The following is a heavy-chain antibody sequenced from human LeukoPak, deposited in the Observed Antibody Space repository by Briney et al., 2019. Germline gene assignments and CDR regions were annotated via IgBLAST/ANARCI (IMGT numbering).Heavy chain of an antibody. CDR1: GGSISSYS. Sequence: PSETLSLTCTVSGGSISSYSWSWIRQPPGKGLEWIGYIYHSGSTYYNPSLKSRVTISVDRSKNQFSLKLSSVTAADTAVYYCARGRDYYDSSGYYSGGDYYYYGMDVWGQGTTVTVSS. J-gene: IGHJ6*02. D-gene: IGHD3-22*01. V-gene: IGHV4-30-2*01. CDR3: ARGRDYYDSSGYYSGGDYYYYGMDV. CDR2: IYHSGST.